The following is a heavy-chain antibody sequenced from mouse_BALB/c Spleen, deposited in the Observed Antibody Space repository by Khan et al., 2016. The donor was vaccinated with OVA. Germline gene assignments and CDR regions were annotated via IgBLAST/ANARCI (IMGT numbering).Heavy chain of an antibody. CDR3: ARSWAMDY. J-gene: IGHJ4*01. Sequence: EVELVESGGGLVQPGGSRKLSCAASGLTFSDYGLAWVRKAPGKGPEGVAFISSLAYSIYYEDTVTGRFTISRENAKNTLYLEMSSLRSEDTAMYYCARSWAMDYWGQGTSVTVSS. CDR2: ISSLAYSI. CDR1: GLTFSDYG. V-gene: IGHV5-15*02.